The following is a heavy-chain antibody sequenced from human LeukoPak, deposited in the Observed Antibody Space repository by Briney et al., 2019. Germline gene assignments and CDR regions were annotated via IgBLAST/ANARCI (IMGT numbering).Heavy chain of an antibody. V-gene: IGHV4-39*07. J-gene: IGHJ4*02. D-gene: IGHD2-21*01. Sequence: SQTLSLTCTVSGGSISSGSYYWSWIRQPPGTGLEWIGSIYHSGSTNYNPSLKSRVTISVDKSKNQFSLKLTSVTAADTAVYYCATAGRYSLDHWGQGTLVTVSS. CDR1: GGSISSGSYY. CDR3: ATAGRYSLDH. CDR2: IYHSGST.